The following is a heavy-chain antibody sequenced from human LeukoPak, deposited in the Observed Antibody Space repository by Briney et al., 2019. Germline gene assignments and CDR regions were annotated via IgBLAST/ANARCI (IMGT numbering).Heavy chain of an antibody. D-gene: IGHD3-22*01. CDR3: ASTHYYDSSGSYYFDY. CDR1: GYTFTGYY. Sequence: GASVKVSRKASGYTFTGYYMHWVRQAPGQGLEWMGWINPNSGGTNYAQKFQGRVTMTRDTSISTAYMELSRLRSDDTAVYYCASTHYYDSSGSYYFDYWGQGTLVTVSS. J-gene: IGHJ4*02. V-gene: IGHV1-2*02. CDR2: INPNSGGT.